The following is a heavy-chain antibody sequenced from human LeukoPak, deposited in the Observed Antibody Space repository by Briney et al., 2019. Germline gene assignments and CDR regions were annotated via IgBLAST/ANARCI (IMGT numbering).Heavy chain of an antibody. CDR2: IHHSGNT. D-gene: IGHD3-22*01. CDR1: LDSISSGGHY. J-gene: IGHJ3*02. Sequence: SETLSLTCTLPLDSISSGGHYCSSVSQHPENGLEWHVYIHHSGNTYYYPPLKSRVTISVDTYKNQFSLKLSSVTAADTAVYYCAKDGTMIVGGCIDIWGQGTMVTVSS. CDR3: AKDGTMIVGGCIDI. V-gene: IGHV4-31*03.